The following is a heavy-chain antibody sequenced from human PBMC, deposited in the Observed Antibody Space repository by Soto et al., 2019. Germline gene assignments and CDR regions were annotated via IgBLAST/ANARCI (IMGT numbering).Heavy chain of an antibody. CDR3: ARDYSMVVVVPGY. Sequence: GGSLRLSCAASGFSFSSYAMHWVRQAPGKGLEWVALISYDGSNEYYADSVKGRFTISRDNSKNTLYLQMNSLRAEDTAVYYRARDYSMVVVVPGYWGQGTLVTVSS. CDR2: ISYDGSNE. J-gene: IGHJ4*02. V-gene: IGHV3-30*03. CDR1: GFSFSSYA. D-gene: IGHD3-22*01.